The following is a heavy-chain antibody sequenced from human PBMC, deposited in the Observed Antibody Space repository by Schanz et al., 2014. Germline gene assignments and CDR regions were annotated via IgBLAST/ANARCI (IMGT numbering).Heavy chain of an antibody. Sequence: QVQLVQSGAEVKKPGASVKVSCKASGYTFTSYGISWVRQAPGQGLEWMGWISVYNGNTKYPQKLQGRVTMTTDTTTSTAYMELRSLRSDDTAVYYCARSAGRDCWSGYYTRFDYWGQGTLVTVSS. D-gene: IGHD3-3*01. CDR1: GYTFTSYG. J-gene: IGHJ4*02. CDR3: ARSAGRDCWSGYYTRFDY. V-gene: IGHV1-18*01. CDR2: ISVYNGNT.